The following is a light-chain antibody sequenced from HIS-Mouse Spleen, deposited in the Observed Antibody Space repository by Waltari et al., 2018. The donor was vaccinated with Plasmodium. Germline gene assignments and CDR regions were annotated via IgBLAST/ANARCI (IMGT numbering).Light chain of an antibody. J-gene: IGKJ1*01. V-gene: IGKV3-11*01. CDR3: QQRSNWPPT. CDR1: QSVSSY. CDR2: DAS. Sequence: EIVLTQSPATLSLSPGERATVSCRASQSVSSYLAWYQQKPGQAPRHLIYDASKRATGIPARFSGSGSGTDFTLTISSLEPEDFAVYYCQQRSNWPPTFGQGTKVEIK.